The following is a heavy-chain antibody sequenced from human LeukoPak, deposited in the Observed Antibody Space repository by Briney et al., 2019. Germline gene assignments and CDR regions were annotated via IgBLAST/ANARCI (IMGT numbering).Heavy chain of an antibody. CDR2: IYYSGST. CDR1: VGSIKIHY. V-gene: IGHV4-59*11. J-gene: IGHJ4*02. Sequence: SETLSLTCTVSVGSIKIHYWSWIRQPPGKGLEWIGQIYYSGSTNYNPSLKSRVTISLDTSKNRFSLKLNSVTAADTAVYYCSRAMGGSGTVTDYWGQGTVVTVSS. CDR3: SRAMGGSGTVTDY. D-gene: IGHD4-17*01.